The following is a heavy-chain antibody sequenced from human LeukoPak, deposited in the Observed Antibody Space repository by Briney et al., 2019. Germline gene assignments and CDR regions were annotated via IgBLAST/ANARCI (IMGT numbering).Heavy chain of an antibody. V-gene: IGHV1-3*03. J-gene: IGHJ4*02. Sequence: ASVKVSCKASGYTFTSYAMHWVRQAPGQRLEWMGWINAGNGNTKYSQEFQGRVTITRDTSASTAYMELSSLRSEDMAVYYCARTYYYDSSGLPPDYWGQGTLVTVSS. D-gene: IGHD3-22*01. CDR2: INAGNGNT. CDR3: ARTYYYDSSGLPPDY. CDR1: GYTFTSYA.